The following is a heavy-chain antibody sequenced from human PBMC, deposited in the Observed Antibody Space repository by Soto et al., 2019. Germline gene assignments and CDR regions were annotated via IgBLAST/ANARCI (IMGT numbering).Heavy chain of an antibody. D-gene: IGHD2-2*01. CDR1: GGSISSYY. Sequence: SETLSLTCTVSGGSISSYYWSWIRQPPGKGLEWIGYIYYSGSTNYNPSLKSRVTISVDTSKNQFSLKLSSVTAADTAVYYCARVRYCSSTSCSPFDYWGQGTLVTVSS. CDR2: IYYSGST. V-gene: IGHV4-59*01. J-gene: IGHJ4*02. CDR3: ARVRYCSSTSCSPFDY.